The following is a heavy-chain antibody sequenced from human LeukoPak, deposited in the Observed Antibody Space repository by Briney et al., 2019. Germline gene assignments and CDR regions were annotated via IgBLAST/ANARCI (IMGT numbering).Heavy chain of an antibody. CDR2: IYPGDSDT. J-gene: IGHJ4*02. CDR3: ARHRRISIYSSFDC. CDR1: EYSFTNYW. Sequence: GESLKISGKGSEYSFTNYWIGWVRQMPGKGLEWMGIIYPGDSDTRYSPSFQGQVTISADRSITTAYLQWSSLKASDTAIYYCARHRRISIYSSFDCWGQGTLVTVSS. D-gene: IGHD1-26*01. V-gene: IGHV5-51*01.